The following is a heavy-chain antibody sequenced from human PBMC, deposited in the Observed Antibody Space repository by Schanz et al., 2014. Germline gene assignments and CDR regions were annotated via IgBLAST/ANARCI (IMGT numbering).Heavy chain of an antibody. CDR1: GYTFTDYG. CDR2: IIPILGIA. Sequence: QVQVVQSGAEVKKPGASVKVSCKASGYTFTDYGVIWVRQAPGQGLEWMGRIIPILGIANYAQKFQGRVTITADKSTFTAYMDVSSLRSEDTAVYYCARDGGEVVRGVIEGVNHYYYGMDVWGQGTTVTVSS. CDR3: ARDGGEVVRGVIEGVNHYYYGMDV. V-gene: IGHV1-69*04. J-gene: IGHJ6*02. D-gene: IGHD3-10*01.